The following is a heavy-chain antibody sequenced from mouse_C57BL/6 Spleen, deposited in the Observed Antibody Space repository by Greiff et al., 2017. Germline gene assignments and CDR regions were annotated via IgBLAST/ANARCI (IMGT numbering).Heavy chain of an antibody. J-gene: IGHJ2*01. CDR1: GFTFSSYA. CDR2: ISDGGSYT. V-gene: IGHV5-4*03. Sequence: EVKVVESGGGLVKPGGSLKLSCAASGFTFSSYAMSWVRQTPEKRLEWVATISDGGSYTYYPDNVKGRFTISRDNAKNNLYLQMSHLKSEDTAMYYCARATGPYYFDYWGQGTTLTVSS. CDR3: ARATGPYYFDY. D-gene: IGHD4-1*01.